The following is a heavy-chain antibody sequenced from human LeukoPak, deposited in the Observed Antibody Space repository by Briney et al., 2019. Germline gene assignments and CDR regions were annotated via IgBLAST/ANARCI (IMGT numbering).Heavy chain of an antibody. CDR2: INHSGST. D-gene: IGHD5-18*01. V-gene: IGHV4-34*01. Sequence: SETLSLTCVVYGGSFSGYYWSWIRQPPGKGLEWIGEINHSGSTNYKLSLQSRVTISVVTSKNQCTLKLSSVTAADTAVYYWSRRSVAVDIAMVTDWGQRTLFTVSS. CDR1: GGSFSGYY. CDR3: SRRSVAVDIAMVTD. J-gene: IGHJ4*02.